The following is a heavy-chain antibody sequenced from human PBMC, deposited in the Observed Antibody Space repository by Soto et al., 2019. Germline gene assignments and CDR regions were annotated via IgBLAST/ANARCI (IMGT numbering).Heavy chain of an antibody. CDR1: GFTFNSFT. CDR2: FGTRGDT. Sequence: GGSLRLSCAASGFTFNSFTMHWVRQAPGKGLEWVSSFGTRGDTYYADTVKGRFTISRDNAKNSVSLQVNSLRAEDTAVCFCAREETAWPLAYGLDVWGQGTTVTVSS. J-gene: IGHJ6*02. CDR3: AREETAWPLAYGLDV. D-gene: IGHD2-21*02. V-gene: IGHV3-21*01.